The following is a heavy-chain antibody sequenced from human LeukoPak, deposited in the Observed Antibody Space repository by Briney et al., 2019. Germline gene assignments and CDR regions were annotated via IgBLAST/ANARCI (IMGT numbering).Heavy chain of an antibody. J-gene: IGHJ4*02. D-gene: IGHD2-15*01. V-gene: IGHV3-33*01. CDR2: IWSDGSNK. CDR3: ARDMGPRYCSGGSCYPNLLFDY. Sequence: PGRSLRLSCAASGFTFSSYDMHWVRQAPGRGLEWVALIWSDGSNKYYADSVKGRFTISRENAKNSLYLQMNSLRAGDTAVYYCARDMGPRYCSGGSCYPNLLFDYWGQGTLVTVSS. CDR1: GFTFSSYD.